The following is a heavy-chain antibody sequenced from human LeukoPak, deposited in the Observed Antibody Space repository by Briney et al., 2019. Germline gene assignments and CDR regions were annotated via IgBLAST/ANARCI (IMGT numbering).Heavy chain of an antibody. J-gene: IGHJ4*02. Sequence: ASVKVSCKASGYTFTSYFMHWVRQAPGQGLEWMGLVNPSGGSTNYAQKFQGRVTMTRDMSTSTVFMELDSLRSEDTAVYYCARGPVDLGDYWGQGTLVTVSS. CDR2: VNPSGGST. CDR3: ARGPVDLGDY. D-gene: IGHD5-12*01. CDR1: GYTFTSYF. V-gene: IGHV1-46*01.